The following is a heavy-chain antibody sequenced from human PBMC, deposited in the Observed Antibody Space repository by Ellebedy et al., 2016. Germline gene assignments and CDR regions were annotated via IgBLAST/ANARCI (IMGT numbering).Heavy chain of an antibody. D-gene: IGHD1-26*01. J-gene: IGHJ4*02. CDR1: GGSFSGYY. CDR3: ASHLAYSGSYY. V-gene: IGHV4-59*01. Sequence: SETLSLXXAVYGGSFSGYYWSWIRQPPGKGLEWIGYIYYSGSTNYNPSLKSRVTISVDTSKNQFSLKLSSVTAADTAVYYCASHLAYSGSYYWGQGTLVTVSS. CDR2: IYYSGST.